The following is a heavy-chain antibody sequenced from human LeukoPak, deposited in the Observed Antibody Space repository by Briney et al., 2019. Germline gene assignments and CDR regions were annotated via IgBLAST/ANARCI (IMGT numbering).Heavy chain of an antibody. D-gene: IGHD6-19*01. Sequence: GASVKVSCKASGYTFTSSDINWVRQAPGQGLEWMGIINPSGGSTSYAQKFQGRVTMTRDMSTSTVYMELSSLRSEDTAVYYCARDAVAMEAFDYWGQGTLVTVSS. CDR3: ARDAVAMEAFDY. CDR1: GYTFTSSD. V-gene: IGHV1-46*01. J-gene: IGHJ4*02. CDR2: INPSGGST.